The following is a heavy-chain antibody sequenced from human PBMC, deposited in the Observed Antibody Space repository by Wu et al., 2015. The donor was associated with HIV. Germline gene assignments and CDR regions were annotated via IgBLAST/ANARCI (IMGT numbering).Heavy chain of an antibody. Sequence: QVQLVQSGAEVKKPGSSVKVSCKASGGTFSSYAFSWVRQAPGQGLEWMGGIIPIFDTANYAQKFQGRVTITADKSTSTAYMELSSLRSEDTAVYYCARGGLAAAIRALDYWGQGTLVTVSS. CDR1: GGTFSSYA. J-gene: IGHJ4*02. V-gene: IGHV1-69*14. CDR2: IIPIFDTA. CDR3: ARGGLAAAIRALDY. D-gene: IGHD2-2*02.